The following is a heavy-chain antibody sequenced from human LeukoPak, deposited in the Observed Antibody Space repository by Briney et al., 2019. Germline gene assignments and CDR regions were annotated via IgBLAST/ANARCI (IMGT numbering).Heavy chain of an antibody. D-gene: IGHD2-15*01. Sequence: GASVKVSCKASGYTFTSYGISWVRQAPGQGLEWMGWISAYNGNTNYAQKLQGRVTMTTDTSTSTAYMELRSLRSDDTAVYYCARVFSAPTPPYYYYMDVWGKGTTVTVSS. CDR1: GYTFTSYG. V-gene: IGHV1-18*01. J-gene: IGHJ6*03. CDR2: ISAYNGNT. CDR3: ARVFSAPTPPYYYYMDV.